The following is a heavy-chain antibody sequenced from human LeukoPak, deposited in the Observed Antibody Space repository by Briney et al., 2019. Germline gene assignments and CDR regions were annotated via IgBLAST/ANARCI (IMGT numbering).Heavy chain of an antibody. D-gene: IGHD1-26*01. V-gene: IGHV4-59*08. CDR3: GRHRGGIYSDLDY. CDR1: GGSISSYY. Sequence: SETLSLTCTASGGSISSYYLSWIRQTPGKGLEWIGFIYYSGSTNYNPSLKSRLTIIVSTTKNRFSLKLMYVTGADTAVYYCGRHRGGIYSDLDYWGQGTLVTVSS. J-gene: IGHJ4*02. CDR2: IYYSGST.